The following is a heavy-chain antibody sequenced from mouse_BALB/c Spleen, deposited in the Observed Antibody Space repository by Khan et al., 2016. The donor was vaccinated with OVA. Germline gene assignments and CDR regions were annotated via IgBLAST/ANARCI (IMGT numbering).Heavy chain of an antibody. J-gene: IGHJ4*01. CDR2: INPKNGGT. Sequence: MQLEESGPELVKPGASVKISCKTSGYTFPEYTVHWVKQSLGKSLDWIGVINPKNGGTAYNQKFKGKATLTVDKSSSTAYMEFRSLTSDDSAVYYCARDAGRYGGQGTSVTVAS. V-gene: IGHV1-18*01. CDR3: ARDAGRY. CDR1: GYTFPEYT. D-gene: IGHD3-3*01.